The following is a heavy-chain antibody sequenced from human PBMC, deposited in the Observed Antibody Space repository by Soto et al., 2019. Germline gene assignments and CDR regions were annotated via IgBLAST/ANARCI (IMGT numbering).Heavy chain of an antibody. D-gene: IGHD3-10*01. V-gene: IGHV3-33*01. J-gene: IGHJ4*02. Sequence: GGSLRLSCAASGFTFSSYGMHWVRQAPGKGLEWVAVIWYDGSNKYYADSVKGRFTISRDNSKNTLYLQMNSLRAEDTAVYYCARSHYYGSGSYFGVEVSYFDYWGQGTLVTVSS. CDR3: ARSHYYGSGSYFGVEVSYFDY. CDR2: IWYDGSNK. CDR1: GFTFSSYG.